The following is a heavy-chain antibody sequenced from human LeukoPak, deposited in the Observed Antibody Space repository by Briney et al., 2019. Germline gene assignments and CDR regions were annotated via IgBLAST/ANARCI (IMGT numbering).Heavy chain of an antibody. D-gene: IGHD4-23*01. CDR3: ARAPPDYSGNADAFDI. CDR2: IYYSGST. CDR1: GGSISSHY. V-gene: IGHV4-59*11. J-gene: IGHJ3*02. Sequence: SETLSLTCTVSGGSISSHYWSWIRQPPGKGLEWIGYIYYSGSTNYNPSLKSRVTISVDTSKNQFSLKLSSVTAADTAVYYCARAPPDYSGNADAFDIWGQGTMVTVSS.